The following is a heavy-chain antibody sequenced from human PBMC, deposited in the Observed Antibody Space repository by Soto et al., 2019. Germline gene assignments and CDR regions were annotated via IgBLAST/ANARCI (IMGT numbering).Heavy chain of an antibody. CDR2: ISGGLDYI. CDR3: ARDSGGPEPFDF. V-gene: IGHV3-21*01. Sequence: GGSLRLSCAASGFTFSSYTLNWVRQAPGKGLEWVSCISGGLDYIYYADSVKGRFTISRDNANNSLYLQMNSLRAEDTAVYYCARDSGGPEPFDFWGQGTLVTVSS. CDR1: GFTFSSYT. J-gene: IGHJ4*02. D-gene: IGHD3-10*01.